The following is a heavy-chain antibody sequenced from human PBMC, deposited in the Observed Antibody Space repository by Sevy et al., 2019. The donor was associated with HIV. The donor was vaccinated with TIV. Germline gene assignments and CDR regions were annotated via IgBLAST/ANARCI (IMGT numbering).Heavy chain of an antibody. CDR3: AKDLAGPGRRYFDY. Sequence: GGSLRLSCAASGFTFSNYGMHWVRQVPGKGLEWVTFIRYDGSDKYYAASVKGRFTIPRDDSKNTLYLQMDSLTPEDTAIYYCAKDLAGPGRRYFDYWGQGTLATVSS. J-gene: IGHJ4*02. V-gene: IGHV3-30*02. CDR2: IRYDGSDK. D-gene: IGHD6-13*01. CDR1: GFTFSNYG.